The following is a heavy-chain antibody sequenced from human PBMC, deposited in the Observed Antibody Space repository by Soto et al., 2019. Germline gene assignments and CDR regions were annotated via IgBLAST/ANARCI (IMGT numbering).Heavy chain of an antibody. V-gene: IGHV1-69*01. CDR1: GGTFSSYA. CDR2: IIPIFGTA. J-gene: IGHJ6*02. Sequence: QVQLVQSGAEVKKPGSSVKVSCKASGGTFSSYAISWVRQAPGQGLEWMGGIIPIFGTANYAQKFQGRVTITADESTSTAYMELSSLRSEDTAVYYCARSIVVVVAAAPYYGMDVWGQGTTVTVSS. CDR3: ARSIVVVVAAAPYYGMDV. D-gene: IGHD2-15*01.